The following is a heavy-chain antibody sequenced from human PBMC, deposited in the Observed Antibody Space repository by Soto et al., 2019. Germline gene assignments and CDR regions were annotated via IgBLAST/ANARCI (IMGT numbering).Heavy chain of an antibody. CDR3: AKAGLRDAFDI. CDR1: GFTFSSYG. J-gene: IGHJ3*02. CDR2: ISYDGSNK. V-gene: IGHV3-30*18. D-gene: IGHD1-1*01. Sequence: QVQLVESGGGVVQPGRSLRLSCAASGFTFSSYGMHWVRQAPGKGLEWVAVISYDGSNKYYADSVKGRFTISRDNSKNTLYLQMNSLRAEDTAVYYCAKAGLRDAFDIWGQGTMVTVSS.